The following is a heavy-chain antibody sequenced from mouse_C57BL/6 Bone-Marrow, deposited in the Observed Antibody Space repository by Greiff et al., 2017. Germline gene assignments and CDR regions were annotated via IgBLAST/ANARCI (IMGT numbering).Heavy chain of an antibody. J-gene: IGHJ2*01. D-gene: IGHD2-3*01. CDR2: INYDGSST. Sequence: EVKLMESEGGLVQPGSSMKLSCTASGFTFSDYYMAWVRQVPEKGLEWVANINYDGSSTYYLDSLKSRFIISRDNAKNILYLQMSSLNSEDTATNYCANDGGYYDYWGQGTTLTVSS. CDR3: ANDGGYYDY. CDR1: GFTFSDYY. V-gene: IGHV5-16*01.